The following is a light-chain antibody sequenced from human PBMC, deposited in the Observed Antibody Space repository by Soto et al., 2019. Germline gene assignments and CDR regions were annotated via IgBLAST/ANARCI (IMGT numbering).Light chain of an antibody. V-gene: IGKV3-11*01. CDR1: QSVSSD. J-gene: IGKJ4*01. Sequence: EIVLTQSPATLSLSPGERATLSCRASQSVSSDLAWYQQKPGQAPRLLIYDASNRATGIPARFSGSGSGTDFTLTISSLEPEDFAVYYCQQRSNWPPRTFGGGTKVEIK. CDR3: QQRSNWPPRT. CDR2: DAS.